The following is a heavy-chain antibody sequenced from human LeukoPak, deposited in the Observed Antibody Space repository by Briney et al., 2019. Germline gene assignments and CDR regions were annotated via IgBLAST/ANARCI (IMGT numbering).Heavy chain of an antibody. Sequence: GGSLRLSCSASGFTFSSYAMHWVRQAPGKGLEYVSAISSNGGSTYYADSVKGRFTISRDNSKNTLYLQMNSLRDEDTAVYYCAREVGGSAFDIWGQGTMVTVSS. V-gene: IGHV3-64*04. CDR1: GFTFSSYA. D-gene: IGHD3-16*01. J-gene: IGHJ3*02. CDR3: AREVGGSAFDI. CDR2: ISSNGGST.